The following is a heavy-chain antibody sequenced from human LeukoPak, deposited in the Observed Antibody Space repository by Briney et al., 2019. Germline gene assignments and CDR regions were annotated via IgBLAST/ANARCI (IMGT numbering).Heavy chain of an antibody. CDR2: IDYSGGT. CDR1: GDSSSNSIYY. J-gene: IGHJ4*02. V-gene: IGHV4-39*07. CDR3: AREYTLYRSGWFLDY. D-gene: IGHD6-19*01. Sequence: PETLSLTCTVSGDSSSNSIYYWGWIRQPPGKGLEWIGSIDYSGGTYYNPSLKSRASISIDTSKIQFSLKLSSVTAADTAMYYCAREYTLYRSGWFLDYWGQGTVATVSS.